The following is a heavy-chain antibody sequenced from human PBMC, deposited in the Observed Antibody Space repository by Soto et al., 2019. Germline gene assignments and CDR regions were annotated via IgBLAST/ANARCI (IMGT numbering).Heavy chain of an antibody. D-gene: IGHD3-22*01. CDR3: AKMGINWYLDL. Sequence: QVQLVESGGGVVQPGRSLRLSCAASGFTFRSYAMHWVRQAPGKGLEWVAAISYDGSNKYYADSVKGRFTISRDNSKNTLFLEMNSLRAEDTSVYYCAKMGINWYLDLWGRGTLVTVSS. J-gene: IGHJ2*01. V-gene: IGHV3-30*18. CDR1: GFTFRSYA. CDR2: ISYDGSNK.